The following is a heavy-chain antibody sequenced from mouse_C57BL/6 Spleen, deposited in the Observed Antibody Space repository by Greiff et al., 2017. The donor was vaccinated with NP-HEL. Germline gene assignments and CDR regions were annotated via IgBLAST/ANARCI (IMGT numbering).Heavy chain of an antibody. V-gene: IGHV1-69*01. Sequence: QVQLQQSGAELVMPGASVKLSCEASGYTFTSYWMHWVKQRPGQGLEWIGEIDPSDSYTNYNQKFKGKSTLTVDKSSSTAYMQLSSLTSEDSAVYYCASGSSYGVYWGQGTTLTVSS. D-gene: IGHD1-1*01. CDR3: ASGSSYGVY. J-gene: IGHJ2*01. CDR2: IDPSDSYT. CDR1: GYTFTSYW.